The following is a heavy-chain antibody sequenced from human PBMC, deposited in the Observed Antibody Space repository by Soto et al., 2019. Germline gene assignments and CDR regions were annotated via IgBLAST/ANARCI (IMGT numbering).Heavy chain of an antibody. J-gene: IGHJ5*02. CDR2: IIPIFGTA. V-gene: IGHV1-69*12. D-gene: IGHD2-2*01. CDR1: GGTFSSYA. CDR3: ARVTADIVLVPAAKGDWFDP. Sequence: QVQLVQSGAEVKKPGSSVKVSCKASGGTFSSYAISWVRQAPGQGLEWMGGIIPIFGTANYAQKFQGRVTITADESTSTXYXVLSSLRSEDTAVYYCARVTADIVLVPAAKGDWFDPWGQGTLVTVSS.